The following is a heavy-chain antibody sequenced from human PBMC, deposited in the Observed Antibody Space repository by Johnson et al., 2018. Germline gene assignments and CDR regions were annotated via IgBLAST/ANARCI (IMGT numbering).Heavy chain of an antibody. D-gene: IGHD5-18*01. CDR1: GFTFSSYG. J-gene: IGHJ6*02. Sequence: QVQLVQSGGGVVQPGRSLRLSCAASGFTFSSYGMHWVRQAPGKGLEWVAALWYDGSNKYYADSVKGRFTLSSDNSKNTLYLQMNSLRAEDTAVYYCARARRWGIQLYYYYYGMDVWGQGTTVTVSS. CDR2: LWYDGSNK. V-gene: IGHV3-33*01. CDR3: ARARRWGIQLYYYYYGMDV.